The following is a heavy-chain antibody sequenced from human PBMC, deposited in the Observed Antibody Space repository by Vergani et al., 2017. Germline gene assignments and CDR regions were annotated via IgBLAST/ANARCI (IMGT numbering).Heavy chain of an antibody. CDR1: VFTFSSYA. CDR3: AKDLGMYSGSNRGLAFDI. J-gene: IGHJ3*02. Sequence: EVQLLESGGGLVQPGGSLRLSCAASVFTFSSYAMSWVRQAPGKGLEWVSAISGSGGSTYYADSVKGRFTISRDNSKNTLYLHMNSLRAEDTAVYYCAKDLGMYSGSNRGLAFDIWGQGTMVTVSS. CDR2: ISGSGGST. D-gene: IGHD1-26*01. V-gene: IGHV3-23*01.